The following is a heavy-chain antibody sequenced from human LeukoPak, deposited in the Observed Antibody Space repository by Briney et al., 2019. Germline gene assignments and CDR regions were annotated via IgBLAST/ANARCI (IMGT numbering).Heavy chain of an antibody. J-gene: IGHJ3*02. Sequence: GESLKISCKGSGYSFTSYWIGWVRQMPGKGLEWMGIIEPGDSDTRYSPSFQGQVTISADESISTAYLQWSSLKASDTAMYYCASRWSTFGDGYNGDAFDIWGQGTMVTVSS. CDR3: ASRWSTFGDGYNGDAFDI. CDR1: GYSFTSYW. V-gene: IGHV5-51*01. CDR2: IEPGDSDT. D-gene: IGHD5-24*01.